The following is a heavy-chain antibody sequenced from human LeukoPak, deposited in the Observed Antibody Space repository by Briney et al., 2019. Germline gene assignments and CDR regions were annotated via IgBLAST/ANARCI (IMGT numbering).Heavy chain of an antibody. J-gene: IGHJ3*02. CDR2: ISSSTTYT. CDR3: ARHMIGLAGAFDI. V-gene: IGHV3-21*01. Sequence: PGGSLRLSCAASAFTFSNYNMNWVRQAPGKGLEWVSSISSSTTYTYYADSVKGRFAISRDNAKNSLYLQMNSLRAEDTAVYYCARHMIGLAGAFDIWGQGTMVTVSS. D-gene: IGHD3-16*01. CDR1: AFTFSNYN.